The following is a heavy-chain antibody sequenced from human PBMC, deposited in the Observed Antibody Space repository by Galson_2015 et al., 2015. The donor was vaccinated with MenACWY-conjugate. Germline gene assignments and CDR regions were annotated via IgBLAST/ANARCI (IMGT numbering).Heavy chain of an antibody. V-gene: IGHV3-21*01. CDR3: AREDLAWAFGLDY. CDR1: GFTFNTYT. J-gene: IGHJ4*02. Sequence: SLRLSCAASGFTFNTYTMNWVRQAPGEGLEWVSSITSGSDYIYYAGSVKGRFTVSRDNADNSLYLQMNSLRPEDTAVYYCAREDLAWAFGLDYWGQGTLVTVAS. D-gene: IGHD2/OR15-2a*01. CDR2: ITSGSDYI.